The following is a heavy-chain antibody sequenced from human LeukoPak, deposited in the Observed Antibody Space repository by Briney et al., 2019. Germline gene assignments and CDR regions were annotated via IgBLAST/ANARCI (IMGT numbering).Heavy chain of an antibody. CDR2: ISAYNGNT. V-gene: IGHV1-18*01. J-gene: IGHJ4*02. CDR3: ARERSGWPPDY. Sequence: ASVKVSCKASGYTFTSFGISWVRQAPGQGLEWMGWISAYNGNTDYAQKFQGRVTMTKDTSKSTVYMELRSLRSDDSDVYYCARERSGWPPDYWGQGTLVTVSS. D-gene: IGHD6-19*01. CDR1: GYTFTSFG.